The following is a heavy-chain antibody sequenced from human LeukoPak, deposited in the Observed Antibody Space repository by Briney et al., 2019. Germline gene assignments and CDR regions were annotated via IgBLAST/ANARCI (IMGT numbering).Heavy chain of an antibody. V-gene: IGHV1-8*01. Sequence: ASMKVSCKASGYTFTSYDINWVRQATGQGLEWLGWMNPNSGNTGYAQNFQGRVTLTRNTSIDTAYMELSSLRSEDTAVYYCARDYYGSKSSSFDPWGQGTLVTVSS. CDR3: ARDYYGSKSSSFDP. CDR2: MNPNSGNT. D-gene: IGHD3-10*01. CDR1: GYTFTSYD. J-gene: IGHJ5*02.